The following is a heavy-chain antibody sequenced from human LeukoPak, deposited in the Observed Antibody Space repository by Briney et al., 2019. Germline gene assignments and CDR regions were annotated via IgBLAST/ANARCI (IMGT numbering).Heavy chain of an antibody. V-gene: IGHV3-21*01. CDR1: GFTFSSYS. D-gene: IGHD2-15*01. Sequence: GGSLRLSYAASGFTFSSYSMNWVRQAPGKGLEWVSSISSSSSYIYYADSVKGRFTISRDNAKNSLYLQMNSLRAEDTAVYYCARDRLVVKGPPRDAFDIWGQGTMVTVSS. CDR2: ISSSSSYI. CDR3: ARDRLVVKGPPRDAFDI. J-gene: IGHJ3*02.